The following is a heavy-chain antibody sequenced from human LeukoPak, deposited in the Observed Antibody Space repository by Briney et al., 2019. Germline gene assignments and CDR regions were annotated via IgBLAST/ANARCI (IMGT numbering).Heavy chain of an antibody. CDR1: GYTFTGYY. CDR2: ISAYNGNT. V-gene: IGHV1-18*04. D-gene: IGHD6-13*01. Sequence: ASVKVSCKASGYTFTGYYMHWVRQAPGQGLEWMGWISAYNGNTNYAQKLQGRVTMTTDTSTSTAYMELRSLRSDDTAVYYCARYIAAAGTYWFDPWGQGTLVTVSS. CDR3: ARYIAAAGTYWFDP. J-gene: IGHJ5*02.